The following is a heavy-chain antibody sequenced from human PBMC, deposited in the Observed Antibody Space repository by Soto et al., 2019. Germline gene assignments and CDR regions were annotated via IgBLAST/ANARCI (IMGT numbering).Heavy chain of an antibody. D-gene: IGHD2-15*01. Sequence: SETLSLTCTVSGGSISSSSYYWGGSRQPPGKGLEWIGSIYYSGSTYYAPSLRSRVTISVDTSKNQFLLKLSSVTAAETAVYYCARVVVSPNYYYYYGLDVWGQGTTVTVSS. CDR1: GGSISSSSYY. V-gene: IGHV4-39*01. CDR3: ARVVVSPNYYYYYGLDV. J-gene: IGHJ6*02. CDR2: IYYSGST.